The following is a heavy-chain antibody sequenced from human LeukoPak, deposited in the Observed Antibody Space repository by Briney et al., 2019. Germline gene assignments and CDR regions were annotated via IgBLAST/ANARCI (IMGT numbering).Heavy chain of an antibody. V-gene: IGHV1-8*01. D-gene: IGHD3-10*01. CDR2: MNPNSGNT. CDR3: ARVIGDWITMVRGVLIYGWFDP. CDR1: GYTFTSYD. Sequence: ASVKVSCKASGYTFTSYDINWVRQATGQGLEWMGWMNPNSGNTGYAQKFQGRVTMTRNTSISTAYTELSSLRSEDTAVYYCARVIGDWITMVRGVLIYGWFDPWGQGTLVTVSS. J-gene: IGHJ5*02.